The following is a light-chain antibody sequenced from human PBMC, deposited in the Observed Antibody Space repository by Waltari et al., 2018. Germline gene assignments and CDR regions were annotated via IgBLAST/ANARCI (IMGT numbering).Light chain of an antibody. CDR1: AGDVGTYNL. J-gene: IGLJ3*02. Sequence: QPALTQPASVSGSPGQSITISCSGTAGDVGTYNLVSWYQHYPGKAPKLILYQADRRPSGISSRFSGSTFGNTASLTISGLQAEDEAEYHCSSYAGSSTWVFGGGTKLTVL. CDR2: QAD. V-gene: IGLV2-23*01. CDR3: SSYAGSSTWV.